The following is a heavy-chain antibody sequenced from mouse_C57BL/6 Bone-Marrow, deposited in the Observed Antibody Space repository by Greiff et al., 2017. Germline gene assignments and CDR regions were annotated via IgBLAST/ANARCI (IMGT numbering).Heavy chain of an antibody. J-gene: IGHJ4*01. CDR2: IYPGNSDT. Sequence: VQLQQSGTVLARPGASVKMSCKTSGYTFTSYWMHWVKQRPGQGLEWIGAIYPGNSDTSYNQQFKGKAKLTAVTSASTAYMELSSLTNEDSAVYYCTVAKVVAYIYYNAMDYWGQGTSVTVAS. CDR3: TVAKVVAYIYYNAMDY. V-gene: IGHV1-5*01. CDR1: GYTFTSYW. D-gene: IGHD1-1*01.